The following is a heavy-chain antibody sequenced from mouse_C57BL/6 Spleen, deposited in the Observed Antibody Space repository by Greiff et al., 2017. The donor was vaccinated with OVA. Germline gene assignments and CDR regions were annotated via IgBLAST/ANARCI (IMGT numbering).Heavy chain of an antibody. J-gene: IGHJ1*03. Sequence: QVQLQQSGAELVKPGASVKISCKASGYAFSSYWMNWVKQRPGKGLEWIGQIYPGDGDTNYNGKFKGKATMTADKSSSTAYMQLSSLTSEDSAGYFCARRRDDDWYFDVWGTGTTVTVSS. CDR3: ARRRDDDWYFDV. V-gene: IGHV1-80*01. CDR1: GYAFSSYW. CDR2: IYPGDGDT.